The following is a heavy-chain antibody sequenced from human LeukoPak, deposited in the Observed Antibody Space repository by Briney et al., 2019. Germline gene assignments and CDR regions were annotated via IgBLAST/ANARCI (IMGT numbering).Heavy chain of an antibody. CDR2: ISGDGSTT. V-gene: IGHV3-74*01. D-gene: IGHD3-3*01. J-gene: IGHJ4*02. Sequence: PGGSQRLSCAVSGFTFRNYWMYWVRQAPGEALVWVSRISGDGSTTTYADTVKGRFTISRDNAKNTLYLQMNSLRADDTAVYYCASSLLGVSPWGQGTLVTVSS. CDR3: ASSLLGVSP. CDR1: GFTFRNYW.